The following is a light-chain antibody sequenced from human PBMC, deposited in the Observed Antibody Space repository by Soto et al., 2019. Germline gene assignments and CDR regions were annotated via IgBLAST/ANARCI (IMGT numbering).Light chain of an antibody. V-gene: IGKV3-11*01. CDR3: QQRRNWPPLT. CDR1: QSVDIY. Sequence: ETVLTQSPATLSLSPGERATLSCRASQSVDIYLAWYQQKPGQAPRLLIYDASNRATGVPPRFSGSGSGTDLTLTISSLEPEDFALYYCQQRRNWPPLTFGQGTRLEIK. CDR2: DAS. J-gene: IGKJ5*01.